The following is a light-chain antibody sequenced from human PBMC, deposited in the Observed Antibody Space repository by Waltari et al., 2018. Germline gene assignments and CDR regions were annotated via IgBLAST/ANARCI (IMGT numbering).Light chain of an antibody. J-gene: IGKJ1*01. CDR1: QGISSY. CDR2: AAS. Sequence: AIRITQSPSSLSASTGDRVTITCRASQGISSYLAWYQQKPGKAPKLLIYAASNLQSGVPSSFSGSGSGTDFTLTISCLQSEDFATYYCQQYYSYLPTFGQGTKVEIK. CDR3: QQYYSYLPT. V-gene: IGKV1-8*01.